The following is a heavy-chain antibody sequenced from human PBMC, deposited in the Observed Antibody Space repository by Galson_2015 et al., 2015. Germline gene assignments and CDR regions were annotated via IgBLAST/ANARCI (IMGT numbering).Heavy chain of an antibody. V-gene: IGHV1-69*13. Sequence: SVKVSCKASGGTFSSYAISWVRQAPGQGLEWMGGIIPIFGTANYAQKFQGRVTITADESTSTAYMELSSLRSEDTAVYYCARGGVVPARVYYYYMDVWGKGTTVTVPS. J-gene: IGHJ6*03. CDR2: IIPIFGTA. CDR1: GGTFSSYA. D-gene: IGHD2-2*01. CDR3: ARGGVVPARVYYYYMDV.